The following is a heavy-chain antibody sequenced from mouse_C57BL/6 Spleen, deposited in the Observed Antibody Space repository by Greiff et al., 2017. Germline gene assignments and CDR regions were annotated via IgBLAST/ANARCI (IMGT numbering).Heavy chain of an antibody. D-gene: IGHD2-3*01. J-gene: IGHJ1*03. CDR3: AREMGDGYSFWYFDV. V-gene: IGHV1-82*01. Sequence: QVQLQQSGPELVKPGASVKISCKASGYAFSSSWMHWVKQRPGKGLEWIGRIYPGDGDTNYNGKFKGKATLTADKSSSTAYMQLSSLTSEDSVVYFCAREMGDGYSFWYFDVWGTGTTVTVSS. CDR1: GYAFSSSW. CDR2: IYPGDGDT.